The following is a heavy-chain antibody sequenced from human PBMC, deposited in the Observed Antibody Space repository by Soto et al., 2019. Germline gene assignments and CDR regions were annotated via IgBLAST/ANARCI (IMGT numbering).Heavy chain of an antibody. J-gene: IGHJ6*02. CDR1: GFTFSSYA. CDR3: AKDPGVYCTNGVCCPYYYYGMDV. V-gene: IGHV3-23*01. D-gene: IGHD2-8*01. Sequence: PGGSLRLSCAASGFTFSSYAMSWVRQAPGKGLEWVSAISGSGGSTYYADSVKGRFTISRDNSKNTLYLQMNSLRAEDTAVYYCAKDPGVYCTNGVCCPYYYYGMDVWGQGTTVTVSS. CDR2: ISGSGGST.